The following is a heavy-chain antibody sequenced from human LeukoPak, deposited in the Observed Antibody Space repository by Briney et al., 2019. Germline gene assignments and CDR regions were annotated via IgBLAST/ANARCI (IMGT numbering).Heavy chain of an antibody. CDR1: GFTFSSYA. CDR3: ARDKYYGDSYFEY. CDR2: ISYDGSNK. J-gene: IGHJ4*02. V-gene: IGHV3-30*04. Sequence: GGSLRLSCAASGFTFSSYAMHWVRQAPGKGLEWVAVISYDGSNKYYADSVKGRFTISRDNSKNTLYLQMNSLRAEDTAVYYCARDKYYGDSYFEYWGQGTLVTVSS. D-gene: IGHD4-17*01.